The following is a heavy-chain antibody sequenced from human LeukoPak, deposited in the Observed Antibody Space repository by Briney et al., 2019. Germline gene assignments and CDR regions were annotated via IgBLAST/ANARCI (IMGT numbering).Heavy chain of an antibody. J-gene: IGHJ4*02. CDR1: TLSVGGSF. CDR3: ARGLGTNYGGYCTGGGCPVY. CDR2: IYSGGSV. V-gene: IGHV3-66*01. Sequence: GGSLRLSCVDSTLSVGGSFVSWVRQAPGKGLEWVSVIYSGGSVYSADSVKGRFTISRDYSDNTVYPQMNSLRVEDTAVYYCARGLGTNYGGYCTGGGCPVYWGQGTLVTVSS. D-gene: IGHD2-8*02.